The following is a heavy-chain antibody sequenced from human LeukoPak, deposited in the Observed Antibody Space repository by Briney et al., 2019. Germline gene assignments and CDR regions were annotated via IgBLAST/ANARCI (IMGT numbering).Heavy chain of an antibody. CDR2: INWNSAII. J-gene: IGHJ4*02. CDR1: GFKFDDYA. V-gene: IGHV3-9*01. CDR3: AKGSSSWYLAYFDY. D-gene: IGHD6-13*01. Sequence: GGSLRLSCAVSGFKFDDYAMHWVRQAPGRDLEWVSGINWNSAIIGYADSVKGRFTISRDNAKNSLYLQMNSLRAEDTALYYCAKGSSSWYLAYFDYWGQGTLVTVSS.